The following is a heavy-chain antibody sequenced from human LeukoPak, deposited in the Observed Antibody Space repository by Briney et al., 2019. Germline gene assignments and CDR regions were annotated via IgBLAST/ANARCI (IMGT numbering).Heavy chain of an antibody. Sequence: GGSLRLSCAASGFSFSNYWMTWVRQAPGKGLEWVANIKQDGIEKYYVDSVKGRFTISRDNAKNSLFLQMDSLSAEDTAVYYCARITTRYFDYWGQGTLVTVSS. CDR3: ARITTRYFDY. D-gene: IGHD1-1*01. CDR2: IKQDGIEK. CDR1: GFSFSNYW. V-gene: IGHV3-7*05. J-gene: IGHJ4*02.